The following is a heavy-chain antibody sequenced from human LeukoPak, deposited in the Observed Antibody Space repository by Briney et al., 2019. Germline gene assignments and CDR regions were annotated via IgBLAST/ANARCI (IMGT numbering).Heavy chain of an antibody. D-gene: IGHD1-14*01. CDR3: ARTTRHRRFDY. Sequence: PSETLSLTCAVYGGSFSGYYWSWIRQPPGKGLEWIGEINHSGSTNYNPSLKSRVTISVDTSKNQFSLKLSSVTAADTAVYYCARTTRHRRFDYWGQGTLVTVSS. CDR1: GGSFSGYY. J-gene: IGHJ4*02. CDR2: INHSGST. V-gene: IGHV4-34*01.